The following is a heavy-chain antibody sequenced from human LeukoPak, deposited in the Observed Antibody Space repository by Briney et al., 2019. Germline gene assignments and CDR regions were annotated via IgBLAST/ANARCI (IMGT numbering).Heavy chain of an antibody. CDR3: ATENRAPMIVVVITTEPFDY. D-gene: IGHD3-22*01. V-gene: IGHV3-23*01. Sequence: GGSLRLSCAASGFTFSTYAMSWVRQAQGKGLEWVATISGSGGSTYYADSVKGRFTISRDNSKTTLYLQMNSLRAEDTAVYYCATENRAPMIVVVITTEPFDYWGQGTLVTVSS. CDR1: GFTFSTYA. CDR2: ISGSGGST. J-gene: IGHJ4*02.